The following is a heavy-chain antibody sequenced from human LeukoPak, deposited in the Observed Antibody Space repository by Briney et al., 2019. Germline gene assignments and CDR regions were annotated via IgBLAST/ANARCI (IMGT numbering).Heavy chain of an antibody. J-gene: IGHJ6*02. CDR3: AAVLITGTTGYYYYGMDV. V-gene: IGHV1-58*02. CDR2: IIVGSGNT. Sequence: GASVRVSCKASGFTFTSSAMQWVRQARGQGLEWIGWIIVGSGNTNYAQKLQERVTITRDMSTSTAYMELSSLRSEDTAVYYCAAVLITGTTGYYYYGMDVWGQGTTVTVSS. CDR1: GFTFTSSA. D-gene: IGHD1-20*01.